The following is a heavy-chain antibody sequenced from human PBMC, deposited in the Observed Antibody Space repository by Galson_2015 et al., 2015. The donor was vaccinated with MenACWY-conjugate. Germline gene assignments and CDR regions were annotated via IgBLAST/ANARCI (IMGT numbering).Heavy chain of an antibody. J-gene: IGHJ6*02. CDR1: GGSFSGYY. CDR2: INHSGST. CDR3: ARNRGYSYGLAFNYYYYGMDV. D-gene: IGHD5-18*01. Sequence: CAVYGGSFSGYYWSWIRQPPGKGLEWIGEINHSGSTNYNPSLKSRVTISVDTSKNQFSLKLSSVTAADTAVYYCARNRGYSYGLAFNYYYYGMDVWGQGTTVTVSS. V-gene: IGHV4-34*01.